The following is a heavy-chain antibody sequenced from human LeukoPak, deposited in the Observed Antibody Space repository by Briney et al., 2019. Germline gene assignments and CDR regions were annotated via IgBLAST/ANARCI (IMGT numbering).Heavy chain of an antibody. CDR2: INHSGST. D-gene: IGHD6-13*01. CDR3: TRGRPYSSSWYLFTAYYYYYMDV. CDR1: GGSFSGYY. V-gene: IGHV4-34*01. Sequence: PSETLSLTCAVYGGSFSGYYWSWIRQPPGKGLEWIGEINHSGSTNYNPSLKSQVTISVDTSKNQFSLKLSSVTAADTAVYYCTRGRPYSSSWYLFTAYYYYYMDVWGKGTTVTVSS. J-gene: IGHJ6*03.